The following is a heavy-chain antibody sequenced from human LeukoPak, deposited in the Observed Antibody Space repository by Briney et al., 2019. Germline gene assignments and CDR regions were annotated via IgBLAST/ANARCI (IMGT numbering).Heavy chain of an antibody. CDR2: IYGGGTT. CDR1: GITVSSSY. Sequence: GGPLRLSCAVSGITVSSSYMSWGRQGPGKGLEWVSIIYGGGTTSYTDSVKGRFTISRDSSKNTKYLQTDSLNAEDTAVYFCAKLTDFWGRGTLVTVSS. J-gene: IGHJ2*01. D-gene: IGHD3-9*01. CDR3: AKLTDF. V-gene: IGHV3-53*01.